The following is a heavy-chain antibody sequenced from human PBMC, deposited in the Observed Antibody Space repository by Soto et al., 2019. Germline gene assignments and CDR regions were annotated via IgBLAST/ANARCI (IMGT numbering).Heavy chain of an antibody. V-gene: IGHV1-2*02. J-gene: IGHJ4*02. D-gene: IGHD3-10*01. CDR2: INPNSGDT. CDR1: GYTFTGYY. Sequence: ASVKVSCKASGYTFTGYYMHWVRQAPGQGLEWMGWINPNSGDTKYAQKFQGRVTMTRDTSTRTAYMEVRRLTSADTAVYYCARSLSTIGGRHDSWGQGTLVTVSS. CDR3: ARSLSTIGGRHDS.